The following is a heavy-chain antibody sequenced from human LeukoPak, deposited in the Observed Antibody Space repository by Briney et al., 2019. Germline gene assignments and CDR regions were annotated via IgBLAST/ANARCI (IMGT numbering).Heavy chain of an antibody. J-gene: IGHJ3*02. V-gene: IGHV3-23*01. CDR2: ISGSGGST. D-gene: IGHD3-9*01. CDR3: VSRDYDILTGYSGAFDI. Sequence: GGSLRLSCAASGFTFSSYAMSWVRQAPGKGLEWVSAISGSGGSTYYADSVKGRFAISRDNSKNTLYLQMNSLRAEDTAVYYCVSRDYDILTGYSGAFDIWGQGTMVTVSS. CDR1: GFTFSSYA.